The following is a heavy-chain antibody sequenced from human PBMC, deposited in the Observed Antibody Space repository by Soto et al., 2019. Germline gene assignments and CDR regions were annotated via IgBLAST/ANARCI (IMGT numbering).Heavy chain of an antibody. V-gene: IGHV4-39*01. D-gene: IGHD3-10*01. CDR1: GGSSSSSIYY. J-gene: IGHJ5*02. CDR3: ARRVLTGSGPANWFDP. Sequence: PSETLSLTCTVSGGSSSSSIYYWGWIRQPPGKGLEWIGSIYYSGSTYYNPSLKSRVTISVDTSKNQFSLKLSSVTAADTAVYYCARRVLTGSGPANWFDPWGQGTLVTVSS. CDR2: IYYSGST.